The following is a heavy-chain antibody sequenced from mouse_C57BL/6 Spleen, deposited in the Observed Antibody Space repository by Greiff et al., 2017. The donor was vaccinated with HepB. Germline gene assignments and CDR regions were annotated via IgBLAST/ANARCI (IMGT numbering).Heavy chain of an antibody. Sequence: EVQVVESGGGLVQPKGSLKLSCAASGFSFNTYAMNWVRQAPGKGLEWVARIRSKSNNYATYYADSVKDRFTISRDDSESMLYLQMNNLKTEDTAMYYCVRQGDYYYGSYYYFDYWGQGTTLAVSS. V-gene: IGHV10-1*01. CDR1: GFSFNTYA. CDR2: IRSKSNNYAT. D-gene: IGHD1-1*01. J-gene: IGHJ2*01. CDR3: VRQGDYYYGSYYYFDY.